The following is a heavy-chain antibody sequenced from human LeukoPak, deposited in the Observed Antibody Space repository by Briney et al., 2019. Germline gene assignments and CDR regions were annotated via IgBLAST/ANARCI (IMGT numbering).Heavy chain of an antibody. V-gene: IGHV1-46*01. Sequence: ASVKVSCKASGYTFTGYYMHWVRQAPGQGLEWMGIINPSGGSTSYAQKFQGRVTMTRDTSTSTVYMELSSLRSEDTAVYYCARDHRIDSSILGHEYYFDYWGQGTLVTVSS. CDR3: ARDHRIDSSILGHEYYFDY. J-gene: IGHJ4*02. CDR2: INPSGGST. CDR1: GYTFTGYY. D-gene: IGHD6-13*01.